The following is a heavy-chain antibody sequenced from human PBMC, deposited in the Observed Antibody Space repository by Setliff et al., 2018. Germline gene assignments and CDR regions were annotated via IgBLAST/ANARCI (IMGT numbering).Heavy chain of an antibody. CDR2: ISWNGGSI. CDR3: ARDYGDVDTAMVTGSYGYRSESFYFDY. D-gene: IGHD5-18*01. Sequence: PGGSLRLSCAASGFTFDDHAMHWVRQAPGKGLEWVSGISWNGGSIGYADSVKGRFTISRDNAKNSLYLQMNSLTADDTAVYYCARDYGDVDTAMVTGSYGYRSESFYFDYWGQGTLVTVSS. J-gene: IGHJ4*02. CDR1: GFTFDDHA. V-gene: IGHV3-9*01.